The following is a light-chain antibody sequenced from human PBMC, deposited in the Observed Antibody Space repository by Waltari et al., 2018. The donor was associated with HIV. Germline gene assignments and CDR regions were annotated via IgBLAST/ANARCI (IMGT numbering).Light chain of an antibody. CDR3: CSFAGSYTLV. CDR2: DVT. CDR1: ISDIGDYNY. V-gene: IGLV2-11*01. J-gene: IGLJ3*02. Sequence: QSALTQPRSVSGSPGQSVTISCTGTISDIGDYNYVSWYQQHPGNAPKLMIYDVTKRPSGVPDRFSGSKSGNTASLTISGLQAEDEAAYYCCSFAGSYTLVFGGGTKLTVL.